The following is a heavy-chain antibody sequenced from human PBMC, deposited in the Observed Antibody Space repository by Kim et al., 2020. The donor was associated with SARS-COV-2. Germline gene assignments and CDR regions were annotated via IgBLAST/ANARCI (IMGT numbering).Heavy chain of an antibody. Sequence: SETLSLTCAVYGGSFSGYYWSWIRQPPGKGLEWIGEINHSGSTNYNPSLKSRVTISVDTSKNQFSLKLSSVTAADTAVYYCARYPPSWYFDLWGRGTLVT. CDR1: GGSFSGYY. CDR3: ARYPPSWYFDL. V-gene: IGHV4-34*01. CDR2: INHSGST. J-gene: IGHJ2*01.